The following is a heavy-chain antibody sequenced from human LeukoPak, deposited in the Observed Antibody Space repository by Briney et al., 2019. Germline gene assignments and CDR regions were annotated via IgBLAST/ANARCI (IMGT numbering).Heavy chain of an antibody. CDR1: GGSFSGYY. J-gene: IGHJ6*03. D-gene: IGHD3-22*01. CDR3: ARPTYYRNYYYYMDV. Sequence: SETLSLTCAVYGGSFSGYYWSWIRQPPGKGLEWIGEINHSGSTNYNPSLKSRVTISVDTSKNQFSLKLSSVTAADTAVYYCARPTYYRNYYYYMDVWGKGTTVTVSS. CDR2: INHSGST. V-gene: IGHV4-34*01.